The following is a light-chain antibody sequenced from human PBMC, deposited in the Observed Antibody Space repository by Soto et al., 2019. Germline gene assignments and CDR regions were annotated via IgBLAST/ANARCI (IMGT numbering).Light chain of an antibody. CDR3: SSYTGSNNLV. CDR2: EVS. V-gene: IGLV2-8*01. CDR1: SSDVGGYKY. J-gene: IGLJ2*01. Sequence: QSALTQPPSASGSPGQSVPISCTGTSSDVGGYKYVSWYQQHPDKAPELMIYEVSKRPSGVPDRFSGSKSGNTASLTVSGLQAEDEADYYCSSYTGSNNLVFGGGPKVTVL.